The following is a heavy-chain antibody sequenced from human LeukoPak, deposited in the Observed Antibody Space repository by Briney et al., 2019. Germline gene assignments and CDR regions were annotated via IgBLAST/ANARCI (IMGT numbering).Heavy chain of an antibody. CDR2: IYTGGST. CDR3: ARDPGQLGYCSSTSCSHFDY. V-gene: IGHV4-61*02. D-gene: IGHD2-2*01. CDR1: GGSISSGSYY. J-gene: IGHJ4*02. Sequence: SETLSLTCTVSGGSISSGSYYWSWIRQPPGKGLEWIGRIYTGGSTNYNPSLKSRVTISVDTSKNQFSLKLSSVTAADTAVYYCARDPGQLGYCSSTSCSHFDYWGQGTLVTVSS.